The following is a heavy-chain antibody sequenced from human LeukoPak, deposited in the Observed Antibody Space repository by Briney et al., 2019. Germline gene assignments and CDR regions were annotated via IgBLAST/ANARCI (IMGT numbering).Heavy chain of an antibody. CDR2: INYSGST. CDR3: ARYGAGSTWFDP. Sequence: SQTLSLTCTVSGGSISSDNNQWSWIRQPPGKGLEWIGYINYSGSTYYNPSLKSRVTISVDTSKNHFSLKLSSVTAVDTAVYYCARYGAGSTWFDPWGQGTLVTVSS. CDR1: GGSISSDNNQ. J-gene: IGHJ5*02. D-gene: IGHD3-10*01. V-gene: IGHV4-30-4*01.